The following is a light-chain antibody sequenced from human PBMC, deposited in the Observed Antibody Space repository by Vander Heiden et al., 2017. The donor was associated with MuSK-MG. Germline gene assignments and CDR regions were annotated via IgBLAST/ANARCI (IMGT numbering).Light chain of an antibody. Sequence: DIVMNQSPDSLDMSLGARATINCKSSQSVLSSSNNKNYLAWYQQKPGQPPKLLIYWASTRESGVPDRFSGSGSGTDFTLTISSLQAEDVAFYYCQQYHSPPWTFGQGTKVEIK. CDR3: QQYHSPPWT. J-gene: IGKJ1*01. CDR2: WAS. CDR1: QSVLSSSNNKNY. V-gene: IGKV4-1*01.